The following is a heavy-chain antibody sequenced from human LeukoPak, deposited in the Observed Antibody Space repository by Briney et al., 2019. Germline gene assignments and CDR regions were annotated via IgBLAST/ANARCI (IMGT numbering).Heavy chain of an antibody. J-gene: IGHJ6*03. Sequence: PGGSLRLSCAASGFTLISYGMYWVRQAPGKGLESVAFIWYDGSNKYYADSVKGRFTVSRDNSKNTLYLQMKSLRAEDTAVYYCAKGGGYEAQYYYYYLDVWGKGTTVTISS. CDR3: AKGGGYEAQYYYYYLDV. CDR1: GFTLISYG. D-gene: IGHD5-12*01. V-gene: IGHV3-30*02. CDR2: IWYDGSNK.